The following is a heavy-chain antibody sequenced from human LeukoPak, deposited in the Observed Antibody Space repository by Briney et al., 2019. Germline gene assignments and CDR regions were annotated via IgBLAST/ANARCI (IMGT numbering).Heavy chain of an antibody. CDR1: GGSISSYY. CDR2: IYYSGST. Sequence: SETLSFTCTVSGGSISSYYWSWIRQPPGKGLEWIGYIYYSGSTNYNPSLKSRVTISVDTSKNQFSLKLSSVTAADTAVYYCARVGITIFGVALFDPWGQGTLVTVSS. CDR3: ARVGITIFGVALFDP. D-gene: IGHD3-3*01. V-gene: IGHV4-59*01. J-gene: IGHJ5*02.